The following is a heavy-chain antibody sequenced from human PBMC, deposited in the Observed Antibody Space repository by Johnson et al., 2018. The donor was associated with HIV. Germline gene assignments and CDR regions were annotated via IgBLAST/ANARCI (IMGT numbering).Heavy chain of an antibody. CDR2: IKQDGSEK. J-gene: IGHJ3*02. CDR3: AREGEGGAFDI. Sequence: VQLVESGGGLVQPGGSLRLSCAASGFTFSSYWMSWVRQAPGKGLEWVANIKQDGSEKYYVDSVKGRFTISRVNAKNSLSLQMNSLRAEDTAVYYCAREGEGGAFDIWGQGTMVTVSS. D-gene: IGHD3-16*01. V-gene: IGHV3-7*01. CDR1: GFTFSSYW.